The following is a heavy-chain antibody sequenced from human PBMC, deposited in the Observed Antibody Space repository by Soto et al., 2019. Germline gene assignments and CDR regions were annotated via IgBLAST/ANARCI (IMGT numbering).Heavy chain of an antibody. CDR3: AKDRGPYCSGGICYPPSWFDP. V-gene: IGHV3-23*01. D-gene: IGHD2-15*01. CDR2: ITGIDGRT. CDR1: GFTFGNYA. J-gene: IGHJ5*02. Sequence: LRLSCVGSGFTFGNYAMSWVRQAPGKGLEWVSSITGIDGRTYYADSVKGRFTISRDNPKNTLYLQMNNLRAEDTAMFYCAKDRGPYCSGGICYPPSWFDPWGQGTQVTVSS.